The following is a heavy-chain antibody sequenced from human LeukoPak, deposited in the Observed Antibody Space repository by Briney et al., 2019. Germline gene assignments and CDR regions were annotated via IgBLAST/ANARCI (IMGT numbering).Heavy chain of an antibody. V-gene: IGHV3-53*01. CDR3: AKFRADSSGWPFDY. J-gene: IGHJ4*02. Sequence: GGSLRLSCAASRFTVSSNYMSWVRQAPGKGLEWVSVIYSGGSTYYADSVKGRFAISRDNSKDTLYLQMNSLRAEDTAIYYCAKFRADSSGWPFDYWGQGTLVTVYS. D-gene: IGHD6-19*01. CDR2: IYSGGST. CDR1: RFTVSSNY.